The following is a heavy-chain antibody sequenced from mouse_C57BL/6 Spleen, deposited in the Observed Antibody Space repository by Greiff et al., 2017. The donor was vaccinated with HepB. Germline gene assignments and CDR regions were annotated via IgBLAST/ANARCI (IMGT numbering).Heavy chain of an antibody. CDR2: IDPSDSYT. CDR3: ARGDYGSSRLDY. D-gene: IGHD1-1*01. V-gene: IGHV1-50*01. CDR1: GYTFTSYW. Sequence: QVHVKQPGAELVKPGASVKLSCKASGYTFTSYWMQWVKQRPGQGLEWIGEIDPSDSYTNYNQKFKGKATLTVDTSSSSAYMQLSSLTSEDSAVYYCARGDYGSSRLDYWGQGTTLTVSS. J-gene: IGHJ2*01.